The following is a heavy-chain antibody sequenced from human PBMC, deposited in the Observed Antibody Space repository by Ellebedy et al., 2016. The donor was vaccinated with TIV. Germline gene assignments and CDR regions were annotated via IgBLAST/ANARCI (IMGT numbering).Heavy chain of an antibody. J-gene: IGHJ4*02. CDR3: VRDRADGYNYFDN. CDR2: IFYRGST. D-gene: IGHD5-24*01. Sequence: MPSETLSLTCTVSGGSISSYYWNWIRQSPEKGLEWLGYIFYRGSTNYNPSLKSRITISIDTSKNQFSLRLTSVTAADTAIYYCVRDRADGYNYFDNWGQGTLVTVSS. CDR1: GGSISSYY. V-gene: IGHV4-59*01.